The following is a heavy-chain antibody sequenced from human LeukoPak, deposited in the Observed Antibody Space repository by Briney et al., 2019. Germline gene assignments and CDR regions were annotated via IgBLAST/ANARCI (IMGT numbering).Heavy chain of an antibody. J-gene: IGHJ4*02. CDR2: IYYSGST. Sequence: SETLSLTCTVSGGSISSYYWSWIRQPPGKGLEWIGYIYYSGSTNCNPSLKSRVTISVDTSKNQFSLKLSSVTAADTAVYYCARGDCSGGSCYHGYWGQGTLVTVSS. D-gene: IGHD2-15*01. CDR3: ARGDCSGGSCYHGY. CDR1: GGSISSYY. V-gene: IGHV4-59*01.